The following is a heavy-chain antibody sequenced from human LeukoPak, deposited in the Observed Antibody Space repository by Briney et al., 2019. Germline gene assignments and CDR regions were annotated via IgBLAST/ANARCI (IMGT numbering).Heavy chain of an antibody. CDR1: GFTFSNYA. CDR2: ISGGGHST. CDR3: ARGEDTAMVMYYFDY. V-gene: IGHV3-23*01. D-gene: IGHD5-18*01. J-gene: IGHJ4*02. Sequence: GGSLRLSCAASGFTFSNYAMTWVRQAPGKGLEWVSAISGGGHSTYYADSVEGRFTISRDNSKNTLYLQMNSLRAEDTAVYYCARGEDTAMVMYYFDYWGQGTLVTVSS.